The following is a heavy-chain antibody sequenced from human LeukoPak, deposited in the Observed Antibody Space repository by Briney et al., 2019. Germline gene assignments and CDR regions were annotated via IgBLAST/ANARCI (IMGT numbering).Heavy chain of an antibody. CDR1: GYTFTSYG. V-gene: IGHV1-18*01. CDR3: ARDRQSCSSSSCLVDS. CDR2: ISAYNGNT. J-gene: IGHJ4*02. D-gene: IGHD2-2*01. Sequence: GASVKVSCKASGYTFTSYGISWVRQAPGQGLEWMGWISAYNGNTNYAQNLQGRVTMTTDTSTSTAYMELRSLSSDDTAMYYCARDRQSCSSSSCLVDSWGQGTLVTVSS.